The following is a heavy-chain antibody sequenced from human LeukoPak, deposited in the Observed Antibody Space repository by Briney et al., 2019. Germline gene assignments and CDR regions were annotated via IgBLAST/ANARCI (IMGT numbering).Heavy chain of an antibody. D-gene: IGHD7-27*01. CDR1: GGSISSSSYY. Sequence: SETLSLTCIVSGGSISSSSYYWSWIRQPPGKGLEWIGYIYYSGSTKYNPSLKSRVTISVDTSKNQFSLKLSSVSAADTAVYYCARELGIHDAFDIWGQGTLVTVSS. J-gene: IGHJ3*02. CDR2: IYYSGST. V-gene: IGHV4-61*01. CDR3: ARELGIHDAFDI.